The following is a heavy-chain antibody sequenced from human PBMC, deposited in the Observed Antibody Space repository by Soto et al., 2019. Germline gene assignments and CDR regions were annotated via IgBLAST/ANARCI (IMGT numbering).Heavy chain of an antibody. CDR2: IKQDGSEK. CDR3: ARSVNDFWSGYYYYYMDV. J-gene: IGHJ6*03. D-gene: IGHD3-3*01. CDR1: GFTFSSYG. Sequence: PGGSLRLSCAASGFTFSSYGMHWVRQAPGKGLEWVANIKQDGSEKYYVDSVKGRFTISRDNAKNSLYLQMNSLRAEDTAVYYCARSVNDFWSGYYYYYMDVWGKGTTVTVSS. V-gene: IGHV3-7*01.